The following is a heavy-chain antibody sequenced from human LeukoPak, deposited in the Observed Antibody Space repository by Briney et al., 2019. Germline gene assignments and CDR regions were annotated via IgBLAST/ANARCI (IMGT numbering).Heavy chain of an antibody. D-gene: IGHD2-15*01. Sequence: SETLSLTCAVSGGSISSGGYSGSWIRQPPGKGLEWIGYIYHSGTTYYNPSLKSRVTISVDRSKNQFSLKLSSVTAADTAVYYCARGVAATTTTIWFGWFDPWGQGTLVTVSS. V-gene: IGHV4-30-2*01. CDR2: IYHSGTT. CDR1: GGSISSGGYS. CDR3: ARGVAATTTTIWFGWFDP. J-gene: IGHJ5*02.